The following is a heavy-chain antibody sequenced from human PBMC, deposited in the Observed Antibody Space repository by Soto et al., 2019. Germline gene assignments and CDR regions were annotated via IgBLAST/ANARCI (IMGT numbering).Heavy chain of an antibody. D-gene: IGHD1-1*01. J-gene: IGHJ4*02. CDR2: IGGSDGGT. V-gene: IGHV3-23*01. CDR1: GFTFSTYA. CDR3: AKDRWKGASSSSGLDY. Sequence: PGGSLRLSCGASGFTFSTYAMTWVRQAPGKGLEWVSSIGGSDGGTYYADSVRGRFTISRDDSKNTLSLQMNNLRAEDTALYYCAKDRWKGASSSSGLDYWGRGTLVTVSS.